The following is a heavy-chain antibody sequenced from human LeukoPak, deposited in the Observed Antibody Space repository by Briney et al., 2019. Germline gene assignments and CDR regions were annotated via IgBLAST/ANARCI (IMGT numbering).Heavy chain of an antibody. D-gene: IGHD5-24*01. CDR3: VQEARRDGYKLAPVAEH. Sequence: GGSLRLSCAASGFTFNIYAMGWVRQAPGKGLEWVSAISETSRKTYYADSVKGRFTISRDNSKNTLYLQMNGLRDEDTAVYYCVQEARRDGYKLAPVAEHWGQGTLVIVSS. J-gene: IGHJ1*01. CDR1: GFTFNIYA. CDR2: ISETSRKT. V-gene: IGHV3-23*01.